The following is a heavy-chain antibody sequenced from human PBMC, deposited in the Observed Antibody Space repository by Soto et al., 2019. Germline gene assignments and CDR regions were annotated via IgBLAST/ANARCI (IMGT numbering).Heavy chain of an antibody. V-gene: IGHV3-30-3*01. CDR2: ISYDGSNK. D-gene: IGHD3-3*01. CDR1: GFTFSSYA. CDR3: ARDSSTIFGVVILYYFDY. J-gene: IGHJ4*02. Sequence: GGSLRLSCAASGFTFSSYAMHWVRQAPGKGLEWVAVISYDGSNKYYADSVKGRFTISRDNSKNTLYLQMNSLRAEDTAVYYCARDSSTIFGVVILYYFDYWGQGTLVTVSS.